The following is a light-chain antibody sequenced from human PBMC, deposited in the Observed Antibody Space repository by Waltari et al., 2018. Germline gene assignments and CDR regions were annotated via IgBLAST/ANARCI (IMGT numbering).Light chain of an antibody. CDR1: QSVSKY. J-gene: IGKJ1*01. CDR3: QNHERLPAT. CDR2: AAS. Sequence: SCRASQSVSKYLAWYHQRPGQAPRLLIYAASTRATGVSDSFSGSGFGTDFSLTISRLEPEDFAVYFCQNHERLPATFGQGTKVEIK. V-gene: IGKV3-20*01.